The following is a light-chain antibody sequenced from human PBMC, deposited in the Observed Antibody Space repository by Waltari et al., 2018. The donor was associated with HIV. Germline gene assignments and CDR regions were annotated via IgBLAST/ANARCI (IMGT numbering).Light chain of an antibody. CDR2: YFD. J-gene: IGLJ3*02. Sequence: SAVTQPASVSGLPGQSITISCPGDDSASPICNFVSWYQQHPGKLPRLIVYYFDSRASGISARFSGSKSGHTASLNISGLRAEDEADYYCASFTDDNTLLFGGGTKVTVL. V-gene: IGLV2-14*03. CDR1: DSASPICNF. CDR3: ASFTDDNTLL.